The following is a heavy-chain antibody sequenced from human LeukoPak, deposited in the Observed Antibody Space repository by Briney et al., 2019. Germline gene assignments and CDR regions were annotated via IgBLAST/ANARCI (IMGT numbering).Heavy chain of an antibody. CDR2: MNTNSGNT. V-gene: IGHV1-8*01. D-gene: IGHD2-15*01. J-gene: IGHJ5*02. Sequence: ASVKVSCKASGYTFTSYDINWVRQATGQGLEWMGWMNTNSGNTGYAQKFQGRVTMTRNTSISTAYMELSSLRSEDTAVYYCARFNDGGEYCSGGSCYPLFDPWGQGTLVTVSS. CDR1: GYTFTSYD. CDR3: ARFNDGGEYCSGGSCYPLFDP.